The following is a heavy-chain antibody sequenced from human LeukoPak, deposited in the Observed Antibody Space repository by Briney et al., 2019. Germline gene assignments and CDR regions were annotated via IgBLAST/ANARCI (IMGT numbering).Heavy chain of an antibody. CDR2: INHSGST. Sequence: PSETLSLTCAVYGGSFSGYYWSWIRQPPGKGLEWIGEINHSGSTNYNPSLKSRVTISVDTSKNQFSLKLSSVTAADTAVYYCAAVDCSGGSCYPDYWGQGTLVTVSS. J-gene: IGHJ4*02. D-gene: IGHD2-15*01. V-gene: IGHV4-34*01. CDR1: GGSFSGYY. CDR3: AAVDCSGGSCYPDY.